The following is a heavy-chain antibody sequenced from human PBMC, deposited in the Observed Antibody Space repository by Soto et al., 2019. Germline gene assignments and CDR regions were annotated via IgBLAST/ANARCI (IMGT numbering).Heavy chain of an antibody. CDR2: INPKSGGT. D-gene: IGHD2-15*01. Sequence: QVQLVQSGAEVKKPGASVKVSCKASGYTFTGDYMHWVRQAPGQGLEWMGWINPKSGGTNFAQKLRGWVTMTRDTSISTAYMELSRLKSDDTAVYYCARDYCSGGICYYFDYWGQGTLVTVSS. CDR1: GYTFTGDY. V-gene: IGHV1-2*04. CDR3: ARDYCSGGICYYFDY. J-gene: IGHJ4*02.